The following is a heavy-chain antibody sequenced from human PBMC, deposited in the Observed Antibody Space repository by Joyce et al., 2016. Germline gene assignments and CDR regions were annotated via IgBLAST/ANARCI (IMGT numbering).Heavy chain of an antibody. CDR3: ARVSYGDYRFDY. J-gene: IGHJ4*02. Sequence: QVQLQQWGAGLLKPSDTLSLTCAVYGGSFSGYYWSWIRQPPGKGLEWIGEINHSGSTNYNPSLKSRVTISVDTSKNQFSLKLSSVTAADTAVYYCARVSYGDYRFDYWGQGTLVTVSS. D-gene: IGHD4-17*01. CDR1: GGSFSGYY. CDR2: INHSGST. V-gene: IGHV4-34*01.